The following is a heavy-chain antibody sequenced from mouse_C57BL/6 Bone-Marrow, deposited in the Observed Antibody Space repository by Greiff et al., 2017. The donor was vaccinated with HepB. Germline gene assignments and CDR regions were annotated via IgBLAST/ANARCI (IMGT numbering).Heavy chain of an antibody. Sequence: VQLQQSGPGLAKPSQTLSLTCSVTGYSITSDYWNWIRKFPGNKLEYMGYISYSGSTYYNPSLKSRISITRDTSKNQYYLQLNSVTTEDTATYYCARCLYYYGSSYYWYFDVWGTGTTVTVSS. D-gene: IGHD1-1*01. CDR2: ISYSGST. V-gene: IGHV3-8*01. CDR1: GYSITSDY. J-gene: IGHJ1*03. CDR3: ARCLYYYGSSYYWYFDV.